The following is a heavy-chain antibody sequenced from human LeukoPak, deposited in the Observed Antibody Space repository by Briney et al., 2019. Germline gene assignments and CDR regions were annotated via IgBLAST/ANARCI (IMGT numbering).Heavy chain of an antibody. CDR2: INTNTGNP. V-gene: IGHV7-4-1*02. J-gene: IGHJ3*02. CDR1: GYTFTSYA. CDR3: AREGGVLLWLGEVRGAFDI. D-gene: IGHD3-10*01. Sequence: ASVKVSCKASGYTFTSYAMNWVRQAPGQGLEWMGWINTNTGNPTYAQGFTGRFVFSLDTSVSTAYLQISSLKAEDTAVYSCAREGGVLLWLGEVRGAFDIWGQGTMVTVSS.